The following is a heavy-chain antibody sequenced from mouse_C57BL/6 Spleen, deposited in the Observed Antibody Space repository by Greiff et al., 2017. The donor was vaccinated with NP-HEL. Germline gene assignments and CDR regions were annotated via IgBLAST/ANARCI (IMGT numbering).Heavy chain of an antibody. Sequence: VQLQQPGAELVKPWASVKLSCKASGYTFTSYWMHWVKQRPGRGLEWTGRIEPNRGGTKYNEKFKSKATLTVDKPSSTAYMQLSSLTSEDSAVYYCARSGYYGLATAYWGQGTLVTVSA. V-gene: IGHV1-72*01. CDR2: IEPNRGGT. CDR3: ARSGYYGLATAY. CDR1: GYTFTSYW. D-gene: IGHD1-1*01. J-gene: IGHJ3*01.